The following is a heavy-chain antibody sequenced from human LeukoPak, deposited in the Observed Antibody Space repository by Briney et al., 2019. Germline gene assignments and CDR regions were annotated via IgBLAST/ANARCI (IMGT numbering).Heavy chain of an antibody. CDR3: ARLTVWGSYRFCYFDY. J-gene: IGHJ4*02. CDR2: IYYSGST. Sequence: SETLSLTCSVSDGSITTYYWTWIRQPPGKGLEWIGYIYYSGSTNYNPSLKSRVTISVDTSKNQFSLKLSSVTAADTAVYYCARLTVWGSYRFCYFDYWGQGTLVTVSS. CDR1: DGSITTYY. V-gene: IGHV4-59*08. D-gene: IGHD3-16*02.